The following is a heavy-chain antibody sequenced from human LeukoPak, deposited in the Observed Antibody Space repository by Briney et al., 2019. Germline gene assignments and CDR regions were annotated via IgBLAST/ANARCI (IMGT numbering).Heavy chain of an antibody. CDR1: GGSFSGYY. D-gene: IGHD3-10*01. Sequence: SETLSLTCAVYGGSFSGYYWSWIRQPPGKGLEWIGEINHSGSTNYNPSLKSRVTISVDTSKNQFSLKLSSVTAADTAVYYCARDLLWFGELYAFDIWGQGTMVTVSS. CDR3: ARDLLWFGELYAFDI. J-gene: IGHJ3*02. CDR2: INHSGST. V-gene: IGHV4-34*01.